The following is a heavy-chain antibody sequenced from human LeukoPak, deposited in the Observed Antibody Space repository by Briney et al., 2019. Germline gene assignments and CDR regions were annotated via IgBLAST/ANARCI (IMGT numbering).Heavy chain of an antibody. CDR3: AKDGVLMVYAHNRDYYYMDV. J-gene: IGHJ6*03. Sequence: GGSLRLSCAASGFTFSLYSMTWVRQAPGKGLEWVSGITASGGATYYADSVKGHFTVSRDNSKNTLYLQMNSLRAEDTAVYYCAKDGVLMVYAHNRDYYYMDVWGKGTTVTVSS. V-gene: IGHV3-23*01. CDR1: GFTFSLYS. CDR2: ITASGGAT. D-gene: IGHD2-8*01.